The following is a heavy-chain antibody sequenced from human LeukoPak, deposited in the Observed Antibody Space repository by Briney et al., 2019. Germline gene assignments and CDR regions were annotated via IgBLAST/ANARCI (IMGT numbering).Heavy chain of an antibody. V-gene: IGHV4-34*01. CDR1: GGSFSGYY. D-gene: IGHD3-10*01. CDR3: ARWNPNYYGSGSYYDY. J-gene: IGHJ4*02. Sequence: SETLSLTCAVYGGSFSGYYWSWIRQPPGKGLEWIGEINHSGSTNYNPSLKSRVSISVDTSKNQFSLKLSSVTAADTAVYYCARWNPNYYGSGSYYDYWGQGTLVTVSS. CDR2: INHSGST.